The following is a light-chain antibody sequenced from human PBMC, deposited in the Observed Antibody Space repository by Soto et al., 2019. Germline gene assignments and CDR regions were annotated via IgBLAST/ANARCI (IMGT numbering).Light chain of an antibody. J-gene: IGKJ2*01. CDR1: QNVSNN. V-gene: IGKV3-15*01. CDR3: QNYENWPLYT. CDR2: GAS. Sequence: EEVMTQSPATLSVSPGDSATLSCRTSQNVSNNLAWYQQKPGQAPRPLIYGASTKATDTPARFSGSGSGTEFPLTISGLQSADFAVYYCQNYENWPLYTFGQGTKVDIK.